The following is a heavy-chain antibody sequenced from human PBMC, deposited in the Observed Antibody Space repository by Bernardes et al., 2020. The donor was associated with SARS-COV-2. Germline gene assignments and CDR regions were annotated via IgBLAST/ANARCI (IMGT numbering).Heavy chain of an antibody. Sequence: SETLSLTCTVSGGSISSSSYYWGWIRQPPGKGPEWIGSIYYSGSTYYNPSLKSRVTISVDTSKNQFSLKLSSVTAADTAVYYCARWGYGDYEWYFDLWGRGTLVTVSS. D-gene: IGHD4-17*01. V-gene: IGHV4-39*01. J-gene: IGHJ2*01. CDR3: ARWGYGDYEWYFDL. CDR1: GGSISSSSYY. CDR2: IYYSGST.